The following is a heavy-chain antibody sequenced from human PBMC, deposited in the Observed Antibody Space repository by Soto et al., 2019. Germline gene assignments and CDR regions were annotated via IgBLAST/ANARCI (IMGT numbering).Heavy chain of an antibody. CDR1: GYIFTNYW. CDR2: VDPSDSSA. V-gene: IGHV5-10-1*01. D-gene: IGHD3-10*01. Sequence: PGESLKISCRASGYIFTNYWITWVRQMPGQGLERMGTVDPSDSSAVYSPSFQGHVTISVDEAINTVYLHWGSLKASDTAIYYCARRSDEGGGCFDPWRQRTLVTVSS. J-gene: IGHJ5*02. CDR3: ARRSDEGGGCFDP.